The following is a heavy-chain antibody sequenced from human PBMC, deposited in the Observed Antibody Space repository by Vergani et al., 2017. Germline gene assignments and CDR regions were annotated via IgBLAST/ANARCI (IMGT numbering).Heavy chain of an antibody. CDR1: GYTFTNYY. V-gene: IGHV1-46*03. Sequence: QVLLVQSGAEVKKPGASVRVSCKTSGYTFTNYYIHWVRQAPGQGLEWMGIINPSGGSTTYAQQFQGRLTMTRDTSTSTVYMDLSNLRSEDTAVYYCARPHGDILPPDPRRLGYWGQGTLVTVSS. CDR2: INPSGGST. CDR3: ARPHGDILPPDPRRLGY. J-gene: IGHJ4*02.